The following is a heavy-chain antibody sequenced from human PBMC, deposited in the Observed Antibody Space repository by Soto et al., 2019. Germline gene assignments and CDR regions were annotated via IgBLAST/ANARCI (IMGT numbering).Heavy chain of an antibody. Sequence: LRLSCAASGFTFSSYGMHWVRQAPGKGLEWVAVIWYDGSNKYYADSVKGRFTISRDNSKNTLYLQMNSLRAEDTAVYYCARDDDYGDMNYYYYYGMGVWGQGTTVTVSS. CDR2: IWYDGSNK. J-gene: IGHJ6*02. V-gene: IGHV3-33*01. CDR1: GFTFSSYG. CDR3: ARDDDYGDMNYYYYYGMGV. D-gene: IGHD4-17*01.